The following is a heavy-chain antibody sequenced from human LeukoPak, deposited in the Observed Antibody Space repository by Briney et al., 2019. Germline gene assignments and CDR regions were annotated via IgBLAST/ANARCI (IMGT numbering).Heavy chain of an antibody. J-gene: IGHJ4*02. Sequence: SVKVSCKAPGGTFSSYTISWVRQAPGQGLEWMGRIIPIRGIENYAQKFQGRVTITADKSTRTAYMELSSLRSEDTAVYYCATSSGYYPGYFGYWGQGTLVTVSS. CDR1: GGTFSSYT. D-gene: IGHD3-22*01. CDR2: IIPIRGIE. V-gene: IGHV1-69*02. CDR3: ATSSGYYPGYFGY.